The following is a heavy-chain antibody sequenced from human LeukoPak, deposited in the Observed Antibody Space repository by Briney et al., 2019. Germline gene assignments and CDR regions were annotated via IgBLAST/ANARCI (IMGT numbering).Heavy chain of an antibody. V-gene: IGHV1-69*06. CDR1: GGTFSSYA. J-gene: IGHJ4*02. CDR3: ARVEEMATTTTDY. Sequence: ASVKVSCKASGGTFSSYAISWVRQAPGQGLEWMGGIIPIFGTANYAQKFQGRVTITADKSTSTAYMELSSLRSEDTAVYYCARVEEMATTTTDYWGQGTLVTVSS. D-gene: IGHD5-24*01. CDR2: IIPIFGTA.